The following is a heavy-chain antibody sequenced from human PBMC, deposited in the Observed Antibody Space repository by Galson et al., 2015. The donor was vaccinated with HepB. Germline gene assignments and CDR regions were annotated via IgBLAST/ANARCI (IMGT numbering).Heavy chain of an antibody. D-gene: IGHD3-16*01. CDR1: GFSFSNHA. CDR2: ISYTGGST. J-gene: IGHJ4*02. CDR3: VKVRGYYDYSGYYR. Sequence: SLRLSCAASGFSFSNHAIHWVRQAPGKGLECVSGISYTGGSTYYADSVKGRFTISRDNSKNTLYLQMNSLRAEDTAIYYCVKVRGYYDYSGYYRWGQGTLVTASS. V-gene: IGHV3-64D*06.